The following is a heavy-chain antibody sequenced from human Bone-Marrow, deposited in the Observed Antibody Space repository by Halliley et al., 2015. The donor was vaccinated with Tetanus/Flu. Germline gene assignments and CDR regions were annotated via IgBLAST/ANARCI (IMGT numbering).Heavy chain of an antibody. V-gene: IGHV3-64*03. J-gene: IGHJ4*02. D-gene: IGHD2-15*01. CDR1: GFRFTDYA. Sequence: SLRLSCAASGFRFTDYAMHWARQAPGKGLEYVSGINDYGDTTHYGDSVRGRFTISRDISTNTLFLEMSSLRAEDTAVYYCVKDRRGTYSFDYWGQGTLVTVSS. CDR3: VKDRRGTYSFDY. CDR2: INDYGDTT.